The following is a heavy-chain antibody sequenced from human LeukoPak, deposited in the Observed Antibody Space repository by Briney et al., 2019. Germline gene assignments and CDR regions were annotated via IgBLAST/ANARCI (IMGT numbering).Heavy chain of an antibody. CDR2: ISGYNGDT. CDR3: ARRTYYYGSGSYNNNYYYYMDV. J-gene: IGHJ6*03. Sequence: GASVKVSCKASGYTFTNYGISWVRQAPGQGLEWMGYISGYNGDTNYAKKVQGRVTMTTDTSTSTAYMELRSLRSDDTAVYYCARRTYYYGSGSYNNNYYYYMDVWGKGTTVTVSS. D-gene: IGHD3-10*01. V-gene: IGHV1-18*01. CDR1: GYTFTNYG.